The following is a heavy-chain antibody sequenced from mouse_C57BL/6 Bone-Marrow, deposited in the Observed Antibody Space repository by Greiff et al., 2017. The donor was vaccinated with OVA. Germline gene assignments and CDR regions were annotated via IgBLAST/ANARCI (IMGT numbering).Heavy chain of an antibody. V-gene: IGHV5-12*01. Sequence: EVKLEESGGGLVQPGGSLKLSCAASGFTFSDFYMYWMRQTPEKRLEWVAYISNGGGSTDYPDTVKGRFTISRDNAKNTLYLHMSRLKSEDTAMYYCERLDAMDYWGQGTTVTVSS. CDR2: ISNGGGST. J-gene: IGHJ4*01. CDR1: GFTFSDFY. CDR3: ERLDAMDY.